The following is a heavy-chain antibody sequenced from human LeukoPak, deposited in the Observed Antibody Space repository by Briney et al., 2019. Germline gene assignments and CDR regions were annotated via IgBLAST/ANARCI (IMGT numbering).Heavy chain of an antibody. Sequence: VASVKVSCKASGYTFTGYYMHWVRQAPGQGPEWMGWLDPKSGGTKYAQRFQGRVTMTWDTSISTAYMDLARLRSDDTAVYYCAVGLDIAMPGKVPTGWGQGTLVTVSS. J-gene: IGHJ4*02. CDR2: LDPKSGGT. V-gene: IGHV1-2*02. CDR1: GYTFTGYY. CDR3: AVGLDIAMPGKVPTG. D-gene: IGHD6-19*01.